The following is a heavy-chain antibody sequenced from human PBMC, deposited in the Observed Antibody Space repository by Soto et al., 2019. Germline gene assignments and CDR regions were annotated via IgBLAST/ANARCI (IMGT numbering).Heavy chain of an antibody. V-gene: IGHV1-69*01. CDR2: IIPIFGTA. CDR1: GGTFSSYA. J-gene: IGHJ5*02. CDR3: ARDGVPNIVVGKNWFDP. Sequence: QVQLVQSGAEVKKPGSSVKVSCKASGGTFSSYAISWVRQAPGQGLEWMGGIIPIFGTANYAQKFQGRVTITAAESTSTAYMELSSLRAEDTAAYYCARDGVPNIVVGKNWFDPWGQGTLVTVSS. D-gene: IGHD2-15*01.